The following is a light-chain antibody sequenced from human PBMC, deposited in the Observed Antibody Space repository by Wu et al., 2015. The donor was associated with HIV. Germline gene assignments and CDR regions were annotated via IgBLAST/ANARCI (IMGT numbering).Light chain of an antibody. CDR2: SAS. J-gene: IGKJ4*01. V-gene: IGKV3-15*01. CDR1: QSVNSN. Sequence: EIVLTQSPATLSLSPGERATLSGRASQSVNSNLAWYQQKLGQAPRLLIYSASTRATGIPARFSGSGSGTEFTLTISSLQSEDFAVYYCQQYNKWPPLTFGGGTKVEIK. CDR3: QQYNKWPPLT.